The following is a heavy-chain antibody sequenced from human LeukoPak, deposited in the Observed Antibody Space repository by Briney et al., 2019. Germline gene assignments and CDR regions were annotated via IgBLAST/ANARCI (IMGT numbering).Heavy chain of an antibody. V-gene: IGHV3-7*01. CDR1: GFTFSSYW. Sequence: PGGSLRLSCAASGFTFSSYWMSWVRQAPGKGLEWVANIKQDGSEKYYVDSVKGRFTISRDNAKNSLYLQMNSLRAEDTAVYYCARAGPSIAAAGTNPYYFDYWGQGTLVTVSS. CDR3: ARAGPSIAAAGTNPYYFDY. D-gene: IGHD6-13*01. CDR2: IKQDGSEK. J-gene: IGHJ4*02.